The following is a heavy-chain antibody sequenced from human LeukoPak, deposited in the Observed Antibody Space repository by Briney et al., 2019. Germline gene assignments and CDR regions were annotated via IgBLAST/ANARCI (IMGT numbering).Heavy chain of an antibody. V-gene: IGHV5-51*01. CDR1: GYSFTSYW. CDR3: ARTVLRYFDWFGYFDY. J-gene: IGHJ4*02. Sequence: GESLKISCKGSGYSFTSYWIGWVRQMPGKGLEWMGIIYPGDSDTRYGPSFQGQVTISADKSISTAYLQWSSLKASDTAMYYCARTVLRYFDWFGYFDYWGQGTLVTVSS. D-gene: IGHD3-9*01. CDR2: IYPGDSDT.